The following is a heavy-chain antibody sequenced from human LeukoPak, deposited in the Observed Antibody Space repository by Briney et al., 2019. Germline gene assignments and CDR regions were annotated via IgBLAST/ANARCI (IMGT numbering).Heavy chain of an antibody. J-gene: IGHJ4*02. CDR2: TSYSGSS. CDR1: GGSVSSDY. D-gene: IGHD6-6*01. CDR3: ARGGASSKFFDY. V-gene: IGHV4-59*02. Sequence: SETLSLTCTVSGGSVSSDYWSWIRQPPGKGLEWIGWTSYSGSSNYSPSLKSRVTLSVDTSKNQFSLKLSSVTAADTAVYYCARGGASSKFFDYWGQGTLVTVSS.